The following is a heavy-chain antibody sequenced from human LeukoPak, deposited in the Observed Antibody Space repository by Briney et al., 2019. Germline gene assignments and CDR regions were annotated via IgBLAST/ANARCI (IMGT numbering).Heavy chain of an antibody. Sequence: SETLSLTCTVSGGSISSYYWSWIRQPPGKGLEWIGYIYYSGSTNYNPSLKSRVTISVVTSKNQFSLKLSSVTAADTAVYYCARGFETGSIDYWGQGTLVTVSS. CDR2: IYYSGST. V-gene: IGHV4-59*01. CDR3: ARGFETGSIDY. D-gene: IGHD3-9*01. J-gene: IGHJ4*02. CDR1: GGSISSYY.